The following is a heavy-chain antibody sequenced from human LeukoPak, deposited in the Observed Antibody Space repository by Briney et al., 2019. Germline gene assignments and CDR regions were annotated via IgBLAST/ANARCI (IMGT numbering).Heavy chain of an antibody. CDR1: GGSISSGTYY. D-gene: IGHD3-22*01. CDR3: ARLLDNDISGDPDTFDV. Sequence: SETLSLTCTVSGGSISSGTYYWSWIRQHPEKGLEWIGNIYYSGSTYYNPSLKSRVTISLDTSKNQFSLKLTSVTSADTAVYSCARLLDNDISGDPDTFDVWGQGTTVIVSP. J-gene: IGHJ3*01. CDR2: IYYSGST. V-gene: IGHV4-31*03.